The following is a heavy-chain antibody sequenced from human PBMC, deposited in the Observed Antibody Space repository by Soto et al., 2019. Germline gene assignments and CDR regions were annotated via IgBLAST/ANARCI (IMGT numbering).Heavy chain of an antibody. V-gene: IGHV4-34*01. D-gene: IGHD3-3*01. J-gene: IGHJ6*02. Sequence: SETLSLTCAVYGGSFSGYYWSWIRQPPGKGLEWIGEINHSGSTNYNPSLKSRVTISVDTSKNQFSLKLSSVTAADTAVYYCARDRITIFGVVPTGYYYGMDVWGQGTTVTVSS. CDR1: GGSFSGYY. CDR2: INHSGST. CDR3: ARDRITIFGVVPTGYYYGMDV.